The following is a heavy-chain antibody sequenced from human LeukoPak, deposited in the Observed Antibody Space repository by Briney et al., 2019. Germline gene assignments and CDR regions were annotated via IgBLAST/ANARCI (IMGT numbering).Heavy chain of an antibody. CDR3: AREVGATHFDY. Sequence: PGGTLRLSCAASGFTFSSYEMNWVRQAPGRGVEWVSYISSSGSTIYYADTVKGRFTISRDNAKNSLYLQMNSLRAEDTAVYYCAREVGATHFDYWGQGTLVTVSS. CDR2: ISSSGSTI. D-gene: IGHD1-26*01. CDR1: GFTFSSYE. V-gene: IGHV3-48*03. J-gene: IGHJ4*02.